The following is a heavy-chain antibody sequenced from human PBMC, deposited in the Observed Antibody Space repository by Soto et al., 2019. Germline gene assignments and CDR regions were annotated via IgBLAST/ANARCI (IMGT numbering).Heavy chain of an antibody. Sequence: GASVKVSCKAPAFTFTMHWVRQAPGQSLEWMGWINVGNGRTKYSQKFQGRVTITRDTSASTGYMELSGLRSEDSAVYYCARDPVTTITEATYGLDVWGQGTTVTVSS. CDR2: INVGNGRT. CDR1: AFTFT. V-gene: IGHV1-3*01. CDR3: ARDPVTTITEATYGLDV. D-gene: IGHD1-20*01. J-gene: IGHJ6*02.